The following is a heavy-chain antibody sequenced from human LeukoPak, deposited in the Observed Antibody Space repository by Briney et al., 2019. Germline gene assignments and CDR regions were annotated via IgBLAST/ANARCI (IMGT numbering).Heavy chain of an antibody. Sequence: SYTLSRTASGSGGSISSYYWSWIRQPPEKGLEWIGYISYSGSITYNPSLKSRVTISLDMSKNQFSLKLSSVTAADTAVYYCARMIYGDYFAFWGQGTLVTVSS. CDR2: ISYSGSI. D-gene: IGHD4-17*01. J-gene: IGHJ4*02. CDR1: GGSISSYY. V-gene: IGHV4-59*01. CDR3: ARMIYGDYFAF.